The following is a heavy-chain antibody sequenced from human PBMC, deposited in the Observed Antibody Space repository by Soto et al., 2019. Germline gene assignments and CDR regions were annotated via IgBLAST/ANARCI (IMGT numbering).Heavy chain of an antibody. CDR1: GFNFNSYT. CDR3: ARDCSGGSCYPGMDV. Sequence: EVQLVESGGGLVKPGGSLRLSCAASGFNFNSYTINWVRQAPGKRLEWLSSISSSGYIFSTDSVRGRFTISRDNAKNSVYLQITSRRAEDTAVYFCARDCSGGSCYPGMDVWGQGTTVTVSS. CDR2: ISSSGYI. V-gene: IGHV3-21*01. J-gene: IGHJ6*02. D-gene: IGHD2-15*01.